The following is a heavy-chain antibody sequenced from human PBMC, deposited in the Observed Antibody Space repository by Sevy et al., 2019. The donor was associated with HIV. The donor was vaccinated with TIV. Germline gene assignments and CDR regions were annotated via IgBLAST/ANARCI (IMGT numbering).Heavy chain of an antibody. D-gene: IGHD2-21*01. Sequence: GGSLRLSCAASGFTFSSYGMHWVRQAPGKGLEWVAVISYDGSNKYYADSVKGRFTISRDNSKNTLYLQMNSLRAEDTAVYYCAKGIGSSSGIDYRGQGTLVTVSS. CDR1: GFTFSSYG. V-gene: IGHV3-30*18. CDR3: AKGIGSSSGIDY. CDR2: ISYDGSNK. J-gene: IGHJ4*02.